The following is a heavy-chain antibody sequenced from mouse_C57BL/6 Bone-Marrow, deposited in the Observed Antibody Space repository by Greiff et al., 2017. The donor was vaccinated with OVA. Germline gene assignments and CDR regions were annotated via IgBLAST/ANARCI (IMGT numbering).Heavy chain of an antibody. CDR2: LDPSDSYT. Sequence: QVHVKQPGAELVKPGASVKLSCKASGYTFTSYWMQWVKQRPGQGLEWIGELDPSDSYTNYNQKFKGKATLTVDTSSSTAYMQLSSLTSEDSAVYYCARRGTTVVAPYYYAMDYWGQGTSVTVSS. CDR3: ARRGTTVVAPYYYAMDY. V-gene: IGHV1-50*01. CDR1: GYTFTSYW. J-gene: IGHJ4*01. D-gene: IGHD1-1*01.